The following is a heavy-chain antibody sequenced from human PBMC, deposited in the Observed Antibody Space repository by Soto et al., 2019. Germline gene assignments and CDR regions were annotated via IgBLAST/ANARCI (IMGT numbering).Heavy chain of an antibody. CDR1: GASISSYY. J-gene: IGHJ4*02. D-gene: IGHD5-18*01. V-gene: IGHV4-59*01. CDR2: IYYSGST. Sequence: SETLSLTCTVSGASISSYYWSWIRQPPGKGLEWIGYIYYSGSTNYNPSLKSRVTISVDTSKNQFSLKLSSVTAADTAVYYCARFGQYSYGPTPFDYWGQGTLVTV. CDR3: ARFGQYSYGPTPFDY.